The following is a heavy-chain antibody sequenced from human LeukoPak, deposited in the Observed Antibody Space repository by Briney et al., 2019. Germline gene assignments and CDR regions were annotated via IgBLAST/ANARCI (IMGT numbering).Heavy chain of an antibody. CDR2: IIPILGIA. D-gene: IGHD5-18*01. J-gene: IGHJ4*02. CDR3: ARDRRDTAMVYDY. CDR1: GGTFSSYA. Sequence: SVKVSCKASGGTFSSYAISWVRQAPGQGLEWMGRIIPILGIANYAQKFQGRVPITADKSTSTAYMELSSLRSEDTAVYYWARDRRDTAMVYDYWGQGTLVTVSS. V-gene: IGHV1-69*04.